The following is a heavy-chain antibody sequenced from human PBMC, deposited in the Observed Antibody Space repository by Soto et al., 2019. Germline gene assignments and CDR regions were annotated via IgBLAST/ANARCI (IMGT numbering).Heavy chain of an antibody. CDR2: IWYDGSNK. J-gene: IGHJ4*02. V-gene: IGHV3-33*01. D-gene: IGHD1-26*01. CDR3: ARAKGGYSGSYYFDY. Sequence: PEGSLRLSCAASGFTFSSYGMHWVRQAPGKGLEWVAVIWYDGSNKYYADSVKGRFTISRDNSKNTLYLQMNSLRAEDTAVYYCARAKGGYSGSYYFDYWGQGT. CDR1: GFTFSSYG.